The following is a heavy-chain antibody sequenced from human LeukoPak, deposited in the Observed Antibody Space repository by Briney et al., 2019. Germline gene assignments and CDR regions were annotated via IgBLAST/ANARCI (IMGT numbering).Heavy chain of an antibody. D-gene: IGHD2-2*01. CDR3: AGGPSWIADH. J-gene: IGHJ4*02. V-gene: IGHV3-7*01. CDR1: EFTFSSYW. Sequence: SGGSLRLSCAASEFTFSSYWMSWVRQAPGKGLEWVAIIKQDGSGKKYVDSVKGRFTISRDNAKNSLYLQMNGLRAEDTAVYYCAGGPSWIADHWGQGTLVTVSS. CDR2: IKQDGSGK.